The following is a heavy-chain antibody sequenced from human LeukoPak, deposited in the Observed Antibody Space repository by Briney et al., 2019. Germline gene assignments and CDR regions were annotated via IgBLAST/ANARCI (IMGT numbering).Heavy chain of an antibody. J-gene: IGHJ4*02. CDR2: ISGSGGST. D-gene: IGHD3-22*01. CDR3: AKSISRSGYYDY. Sequence: PGGSLRLSCAASGFTVSSNYMSWVRQAPGKGLEWVSAISGSGGSTYYADSVKGRFTISRDNSKNTLYLQMNSLRAEDTAVYYCAKSISRSGYYDYWGQGTLVTVSS. V-gene: IGHV3-23*01. CDR1: GFTVSSNY.